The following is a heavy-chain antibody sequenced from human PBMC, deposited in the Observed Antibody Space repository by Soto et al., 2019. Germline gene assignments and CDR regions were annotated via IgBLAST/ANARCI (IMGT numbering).Heavy chain of an antibody. V-gene: IGHV6-1*01. CDR2: TYYRSRWYN. CDR3: ARGRYGSGSYYGAKTFDY. J-gene: IGHJ4*02. CDR1: GDSVSSNSAA. D-gene: IGHD3-10*01. Sequence: PSQTLSLTCAISGDSVSSNSAAWNWIRQSPSRGLEWLGRTYYRSRWYNDYAVSVKSRITVNPDTSKNQFSLHLNSVTPEDTAVYYCARGRYGSGSYYGAKTFDYWGQGTLVTVSS.